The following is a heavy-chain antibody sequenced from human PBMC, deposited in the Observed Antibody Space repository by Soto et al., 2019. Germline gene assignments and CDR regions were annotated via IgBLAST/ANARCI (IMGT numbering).Heavy chain of an antibody. V-gene: IGHV3-30*03. D-gene: IGHD2-21*01. CDR3: TSDCAAGDCSGEFDY. CDR1: GFTFSSYG. J-gene: IGHJ4*02. CDR2: ISYDGDNK. Sequence: QVQLVDSGGGVVQPGRSLRLSCAASGFTFSSYGMHWVRQAPGKGLEWVAVISYDGDNKYYADSVKGRFTISRDNSKNTLYLQMDRLRPEDTGMYYCTSDCAAGDCSGEFDYWGQGTLVTVSS.